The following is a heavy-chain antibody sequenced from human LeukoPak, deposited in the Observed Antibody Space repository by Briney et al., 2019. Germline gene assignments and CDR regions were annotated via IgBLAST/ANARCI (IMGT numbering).Heavy chain of an antibody. D-gene: IGHD5-12*01. Sequence: GRSLRLSCAASGFTFSDYGMHWVRQAPGKGLEWVAVISYDGSNKYYADSVKGRFTISRDNSKNTLYLQMNSLRAEDTAVYYCAKDSRGYALDGYYFDYWGQGTLVTVSS. CDR1: GFTFSDYG. CDR3: AKDSRGYALDGYYFDY. J-gene: IGHJ4*02. CDR2: ISYDGSNK. V-gene: IGHV3-30*18.